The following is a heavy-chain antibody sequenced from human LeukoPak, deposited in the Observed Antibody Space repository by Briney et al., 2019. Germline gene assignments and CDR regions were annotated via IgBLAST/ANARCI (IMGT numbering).Heavy chain of an antibody. CDR3: ARDTLMVYAISLGGDAFDI. V-gene: IGHV3-74*01. CDR2: IKTDGSET. Sequence: HPGGSLRLSCAASGFTFSNYWMHWFRRAPGKGLVWVSRIKTDGSETGYADSVKGRFTISRDNAKNTLYLQMNSLRAEDTAVYYCARDTLMVYAISLGGDAFDIWGQGTMVTVSS. D-gene: IGHD2-8*01. CDR1: GFTFSNYW. J-gene: IGHJ3*02.